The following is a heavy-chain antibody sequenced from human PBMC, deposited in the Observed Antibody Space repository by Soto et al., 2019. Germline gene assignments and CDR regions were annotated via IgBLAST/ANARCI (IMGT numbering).Heavy chain of an antibody. J-gene: IGHJ4*02. V-gene: IGHV1-58*01. CDR1: GFTFTSSA. CDR3: AADSRTYGDYVIGYYFDY. Sequence: SVKVSCKASGFTFTSSAVQWVRQARGQRLEWIGWIVVGSGNTNYAQKFQERVTITRDMSTSTAYMELSSLRSEDTAVYYCAADSRTYGDYVIGYYFDYWGQGTLVTVSS. CDR2: IVVGSGNT. D-gene: IGHD4-17*01.